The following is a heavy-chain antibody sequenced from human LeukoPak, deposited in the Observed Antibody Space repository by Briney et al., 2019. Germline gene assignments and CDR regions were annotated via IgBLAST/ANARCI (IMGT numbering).Heavy chain of an antibody. J-gene: IGHJ5*01. CDR2: ISSTGTTI. V-gene: IGHV3-48*01. CDR3: ARGVSRYLFDS. CDR1: GLTFSSYS. D-gene: IGHD1-14*01. Sequence: PGGPLRLSCAASGLTFSSYSLNWVRQAPGKGLEWISYISSTGTTIYYADSVKGRFTISRDNAKKSLYLQMNSLRAEDTAVYYCARGVSRYLFDSWGQGTLVTVSS.